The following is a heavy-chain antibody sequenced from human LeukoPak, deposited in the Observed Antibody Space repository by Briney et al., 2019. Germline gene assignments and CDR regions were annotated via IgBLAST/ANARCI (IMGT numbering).Heavy chain of an antibody. Sequence: SETLSLTCTVSGGSISSGYYWGWIRQPPGKGLEWIGTIYHNGNTYYNPSLKSRVTISVDTSKNLFSLSLTSVTAADTAVYYCAKEGIVGATGPFDYWGQGTLVTVSS. D-gene: IGHD1-26*01. V-gene: IGHV4-38-2*02. CDR2: IYHNGNT. J-gene: IGHJ4*02. CDR1: GGSISSGYY. CDR3: AKEGIVGATGPFDY.